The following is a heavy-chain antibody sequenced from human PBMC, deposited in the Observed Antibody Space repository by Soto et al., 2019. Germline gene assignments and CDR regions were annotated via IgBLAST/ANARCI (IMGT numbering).Heavy chain of an antibody. J-gene: IGHJ6*02. CDR2: IYYSGST. CDR1: GGSISSGGYY. Sequence: SETLSLTCTVSGGSISSGGYYWSWIRQHPGKGLEWIGYIYYSGSTYYNPSLKSRVTISVDTSKNQFSLKLSSVTAADTAVYYCPRLSDSSYARYYYYGMDVWGQGTTVTVSS. CDR3: PRLSDSSYARYYYYGMDV. V-gene: IGHV4-31*03. D-gene: IGHD6-6*01.